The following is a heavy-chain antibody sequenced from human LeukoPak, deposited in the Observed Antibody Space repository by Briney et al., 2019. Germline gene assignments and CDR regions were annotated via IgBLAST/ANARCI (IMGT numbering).Heavy chain of an antibody. Sequence: SETLSLTCTVSGGSISSGSYYWSWIRQPAGKGLEWIVRIYTSGSTNYNPSLKSRVTISVDTSKNQFSLKLSSVTAADTAVYYCARQSYVSAAGPHFDYWGQGTLVTVSS. CDR3: ARQSYVSAAGPHFDY. CDR2: IYTSGST. CDR1: GGSISSGSYY. D-gene: IGHD6-13*01. J-gene: IGHJ4*02. V-gene: IGHV4-61*02.